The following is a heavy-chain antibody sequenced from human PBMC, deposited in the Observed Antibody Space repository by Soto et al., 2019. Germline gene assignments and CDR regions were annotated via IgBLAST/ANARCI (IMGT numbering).Heavy chain of an antibody. V-gene: IGHV6-1*01. CDR2: TYYRSKWYN. D-gene: IGHD3-16*01. Sequence: QVQLQQSGPGLVKPSQTLSLTCAISGDSVSRNTATWNWIRQSPSRGLEWLGRTYYRSKWYNDYAVSVQSRITLNADTSKNQFSLQVNSVTPEDTAVYYCARGSLRGGNWYFDLWGRGTLVTVSS. CDR3: ARGSLRGGNWYFDL. J-gene: IGHJ2*01. CDR1: GDSVSRNTAT.